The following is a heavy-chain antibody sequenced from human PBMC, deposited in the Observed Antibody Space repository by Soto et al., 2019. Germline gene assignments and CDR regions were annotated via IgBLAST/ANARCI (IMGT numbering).Heavy chain of an antibody. CDR1: RFSLSTSDVG. J-gene: IGHJ4*02. CDR2: IYWDDNK. Sequence: QITLKESGPTLVKPTQTLTLTCTFSRFSLSTSDVGVGWIRQPPGKALEWLALIYWDDNKRYSASLKSQLTIPQDTSKHKLVPTMTNMNPTDTVTAFCARIHPNRYSPFHYWDQVTVLSVSS. CDR3: ARIHPNRYSPFHY. D-gene: IGHD4-4*01. V-gene: IGHV2-5*02.